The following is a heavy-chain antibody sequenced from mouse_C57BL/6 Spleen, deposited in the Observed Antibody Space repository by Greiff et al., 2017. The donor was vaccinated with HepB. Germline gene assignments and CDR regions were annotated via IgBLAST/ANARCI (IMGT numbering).Heavy chain of an antibody. Sequence: VQLKESGAELARPGASVKLSCKASGYTFTSYGISWVKQRTGQGLEWIGEIYPRSGNTYYNEKFKGKATLTADKSSSTAYMQLSSLTSEDSAVYFCARGTTVVANYYAMDYWGQGTSVTVSS. CDR3: ARGTTVVANYYAMDY. V-gene: IGHV1-81*01. CDR1: GYTFTSYG. CDR2: IYPRSGNT. D-gene: IGHD1-1*01. J-gene: IGHJ4*01.